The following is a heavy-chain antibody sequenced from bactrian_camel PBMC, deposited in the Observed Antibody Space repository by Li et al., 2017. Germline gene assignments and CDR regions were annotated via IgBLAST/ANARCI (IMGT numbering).Heavy chain of an antibody. CDR2: IDSDGTT. D-gene: IGHD3*01. J-gene: IGHJ4*01. Sequence: QVQLVESGGGSVQAGGSLRLSCAASVSGDTDSSNCMGWFRQAPGKEREGVAAIDSDGTTKYRDAVKGRFTISRDNGAKDTLYLQMNRLKPEVTATYYCAADRSMTADQSLRTHFQFGSWAQGTQVTVS. V-gene: IGHV3S53*01. CDR3: AADRSMTADQSLRTHFQFGS. CDR1: GDTDSSNC.